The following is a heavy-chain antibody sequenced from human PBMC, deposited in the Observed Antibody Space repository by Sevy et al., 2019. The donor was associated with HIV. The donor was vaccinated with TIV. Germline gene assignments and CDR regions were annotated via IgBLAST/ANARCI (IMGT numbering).Heavy chain of an antibody. CDR1: GFTFSSYS. Sequence: GESLKISCAASGFTFSSYSMNWVRQAPGKGLEWVSYISSSSSTIYYADSVKGRFTISRDNAKNSLYLQMNSLRDGDTAVYYCARDIEESGIQLWMYYFDYWGQGTLVTVSS. D-gene: IGHD5-18*01. CDR3: ARDIEESGIQLWMYYFDY. V-gene: IGHV3-48*02. J-gene: IGHJ4*02. CDR2: ISSSSSTI.